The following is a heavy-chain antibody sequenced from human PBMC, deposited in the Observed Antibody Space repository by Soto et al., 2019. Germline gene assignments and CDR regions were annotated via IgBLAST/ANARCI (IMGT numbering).Heavy chain of an antibody. J-gene: IGHJ5*02. CDR3: VRDRGGSYWLDP. CDR1: GFIVSNSY. CDR2: LYSGGTT. Sequence: GGSLRLSCAASGFIVSNSYMSWVRQAPGKGLEWVSILYSGGTTYYADSVKGRFTFSRDNAANTVFLQMNNLRVEDTAVYYCVRDRGGSYWLDPWGQGALVTVSS. V-gene: IGHV3-53*01. D-gene: IGHD1-26*01.